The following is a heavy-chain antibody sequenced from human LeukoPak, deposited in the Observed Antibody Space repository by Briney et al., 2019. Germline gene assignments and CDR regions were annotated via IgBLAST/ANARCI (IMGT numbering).Heavy chain of an antibody. Sequence: GRSLRLSCAASGFTFSSYAMHWVRQAPGKELEWVAVISYDGSNKYYADSVKGRFTISRDNSKNTLYLQMNSLRAEDTAVYYCARDRLYYYDSTVSCLHYWGQGTLVTVSS. CDR3: ARDRLYYYDSTVSCLHY. D-gene: IGHD3-22*01. J-gene: IGHJ4*02. V-gene: IGHV3-30-3*01. CDR2: ISYDGSNK. CDR1: GFTFSSYA.